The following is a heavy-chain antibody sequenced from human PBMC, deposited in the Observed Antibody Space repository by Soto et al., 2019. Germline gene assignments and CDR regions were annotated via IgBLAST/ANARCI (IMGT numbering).Heavy chain of an antibody. Sequence: GGSLRLSCAASGFTFSSYAMSWVRQAPGKGLEWVSAISGSGGSTYYADSVKGRFTISRDNSKNTLYLQMNSLRAEDTAVYYCAKDGVNRVVVVVAAKYAFDIWGQGTMVTVSS. CDR2: ISGSGGST. CDR1: GFTFSSYA. CDR3: AKDGVNRVVVVVAAKYAFDI. D-gene: IGHD2-15*01. J-gene: IGHJ3*02. V-gene: IGHV3-23*01.